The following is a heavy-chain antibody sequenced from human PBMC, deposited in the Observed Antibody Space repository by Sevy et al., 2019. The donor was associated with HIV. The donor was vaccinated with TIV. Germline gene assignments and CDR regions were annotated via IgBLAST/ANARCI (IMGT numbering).Heavy chain of an antibody. Sequence: GGCLRLSCTASGFTFSSYDMNWVRQAPGKGLEGVSKISSSGSSIYYADSVKGRFTISRDNAKNSLNLQMNSLRAEDTAVYYCTRNGGAFDNGFDPWGQGTLVTVSS. D-gene: IGHD2-8*01. CDR3: TRNGGAFDNGFDP. CDR2: ISSSGSSI. CDR1: GFTFSSYD. J-gene: IGHJ5*02. V-gene: IGHV3-48*03.